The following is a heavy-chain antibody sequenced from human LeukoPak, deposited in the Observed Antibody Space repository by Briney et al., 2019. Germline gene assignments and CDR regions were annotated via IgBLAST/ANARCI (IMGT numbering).Heavy chain of an antibody. J-gene: IGHJ4*02. CDR3: AREAIWFGDGFDY. D-gene: IGHD3-10*01. CDR1: GASINSGSYY. CDR2: IYTSGST. Sequence: PSETLSLTCRVSGASINSGSYYWSWIRQPAGKGLEWIGRIYTSGSTNYNPSLKSRVTMSVDTSKNQFSLKLSSVTAADTAVYYCAREAIWFGDGFDYWGQGTLVTVSS. V-gene: IGHV4-61*02.